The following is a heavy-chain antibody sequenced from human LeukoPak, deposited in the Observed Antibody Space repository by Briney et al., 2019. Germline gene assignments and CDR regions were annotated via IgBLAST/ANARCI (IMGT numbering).Heavy chain of an antibody. CDR2: IKRDGSEK. J-gene: IGHJ4*02. CDR1: GFTFSNYW. Sequence: GGSLRLSCAASGFTFSNYWMNWVRQAPGKGLEWVANIKRDGSEKYYVDSVRGRFTISRDNVKNSLCLQLSCLKAEDTAIYYCARDVYYHDSSGHDFWGQGTLVTVSS. V-gene: IGHV3-7*01. CDR3: ARDVYYHDSSGHDF. D-gene: IGHD3-22*01.